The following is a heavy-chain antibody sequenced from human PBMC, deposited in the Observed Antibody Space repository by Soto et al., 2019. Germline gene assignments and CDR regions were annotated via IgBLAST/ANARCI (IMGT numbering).Heavy chain of an antibody. V-gene: IGHV3-23*01. CDR1: GFNFANYA. D-gene: IGHD3-3*01. J-gene: IGHJ4*02. CDR3: AKVANVGVVVEYFDH. CDR2: ISSTGRRT. Sequence: GGSLRLSCGSSGFNFANYAMGWVRQAPGKGLEWVSGISSTGRRTYYADSVRGRFSISRDNSKNTVDLQINSLRAEDTAVYYCAKVANVGVVVEYFDHWGQGSLVTVSS.